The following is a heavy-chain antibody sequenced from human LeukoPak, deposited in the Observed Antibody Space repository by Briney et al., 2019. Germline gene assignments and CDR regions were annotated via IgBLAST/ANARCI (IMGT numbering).Heavy chain of an antibody. CDR2: MSGSGGST. CDR3: AKVVSSSWYGSDY. Sequence: PGGSLRLSCAASGFTFSSYAMRWVRQAPGKGLECVSAMSGSGGSTYYADSVKGRFTISRDNSKNTLYLQMNSLRAEDTAVYYCAKVVSSSWYGSDYWGQGTLVTVSS. D-gene: IGHD6-13*01. J-gene: IGHJ4*02. CDR1: GFTFSSYA. V-gene: IGHV3-23*01.